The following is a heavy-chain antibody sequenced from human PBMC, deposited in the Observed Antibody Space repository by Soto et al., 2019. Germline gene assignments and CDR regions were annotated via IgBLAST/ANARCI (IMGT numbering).Heavy chain of an antibody. CDR1: GFTFNIYW. Sequence: GGSLRLSCAASGFTFNIYWMSWVRQAPGKGLEWVAVIWYDGSNKYYADSVKGRFTISRDNSKNTLYLQMNSLRAEDTAVYYCARVASSWYVVAVAGNGEDYYGMDVWGQGTTVTVSS. J-gene: IGHJ6*02. CDR3: ARVASSWYVVAVAGNGEDYYGMDV. V-gene: IGHV3-33*08. CDR2: IWYDGSNK. D-gene: IGHD6-19*01.